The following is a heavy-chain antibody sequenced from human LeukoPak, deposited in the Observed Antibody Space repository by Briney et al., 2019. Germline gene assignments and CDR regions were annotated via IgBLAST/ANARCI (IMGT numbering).Heavy chain of an antibody. CDR3: ARVNRDLYSYGFSPRSYWYFDL. Sequence: KPSETLSLTCAVYGGSFSGYYWSWIRQPPGKGLEWIGEINHSGSTNYNPSLKSRVTISVDTSKNQFSLKLSSVTAADTAVYYCARVNRDLYSYGFSPRSYWYFDLWGRGTLVTVSS. J-gene: IGHJ2*01. V-gene: IGHV4-34*01. D-gene: IGHD5-18*01. CDR1: GGSFSGYY. CDR2: INHSGST.